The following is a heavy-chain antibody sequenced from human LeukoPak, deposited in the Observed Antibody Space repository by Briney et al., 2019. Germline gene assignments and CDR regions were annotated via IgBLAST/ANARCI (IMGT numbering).Heavy chain of an antibody. CDR1: GGSISSGGYY. D-gene: IGHD3-22*01. Sequence: PSETLSLTCTVSGGSISSGGYYWSWIRQHPGKGLEWIGYIYYSGSTYYNPSLKSRVTISVDTSKNQFSLKLSSVTAADTAVYYCARGLYDSRSEDYYYYGMDVWGQGTTVTVSS. J-gene: IGHJ6*02. CDR2: IYYSGST. V-gene: IGHV4-31*03. CDR3: ARGLYDSRSEDYYYYGMDV.